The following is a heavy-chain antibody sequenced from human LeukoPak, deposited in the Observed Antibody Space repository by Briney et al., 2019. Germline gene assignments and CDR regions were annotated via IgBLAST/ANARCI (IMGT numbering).Heavy chain of an antibody. CDR2: INHSGST. CDR3: ARGGGAVAGTEPFDY. J-gene: IGHJ4*02. V-gene: IGHV4-34*01. Sequence: SETLSLTCAVYGGSFSGYYWSWIRQPRGKGLEWIGEINHSGSTNYNPSLKSRVTISVDTSKNQFSLKLSSVTAADTAVYYCARGGGAVAGTEPFDYWGQGTLVTVSS. D-gene: IGHD6-19*01. CDR1: GGSFSGYY.